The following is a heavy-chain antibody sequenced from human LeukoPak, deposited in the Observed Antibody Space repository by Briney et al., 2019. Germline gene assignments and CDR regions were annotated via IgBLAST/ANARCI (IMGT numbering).Heavy chain of an antibody. CDR3: ARDRSWYGSDRSVALVI. CDR1: GGSLNSYY. V-gene: IGHV4-59*01. D-gene: IGHD3-10*01. CDR2: MHYSGST. J-gene: IGHJ3*02. Sequence: SETLSLTCTVSGGSLNSYYGRWIRQPPGKGLEWIGYMHYSGSTNYNPSLKSRVTISVDTSKNQFSLKLSSVTAADTAIYYCARDRSWYGSDRSVALVIGGQGTMVTVSS.